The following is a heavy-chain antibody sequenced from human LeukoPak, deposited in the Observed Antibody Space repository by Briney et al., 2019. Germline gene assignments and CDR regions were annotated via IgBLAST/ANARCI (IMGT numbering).Heavy chain of an antibody. CDR1: GDSISTYY. V-gene: IGHV4-59*08. CDR2: IYFSGTT. CDR3: ARHGPLYDIWSAQFYFDY. D-gene: IGHD3-3*01. Sequence: SETLSLTCTVSGDSISTYYWSWIRQPPGKRLEWIGYIYFSGTTNYNPSLKSRVTISVDTSKNQFSLRLSSVTAADMALYYCARHGPLYDIWSAQFYFDYWGQGTLVTVSS. J-gene: IGHJ4*02.